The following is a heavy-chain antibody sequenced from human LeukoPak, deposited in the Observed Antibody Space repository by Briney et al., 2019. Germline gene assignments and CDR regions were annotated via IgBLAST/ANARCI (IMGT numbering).Heavy chain of an antibody. CDR3: ARDDYGGNDY. D-gene: IGHD4-23*01. V-gene: IGHV3-53*04. Sequence: PGGSLRLSCAASGFTFGSNYMSWVRQAPGKGLEWVSVIYSGGSTYYADSVKSRFTISRHNSKNTLYLQMNSLRTEDTAVYYCARDDYGGNDYWGQGTLVTVSS. CDR1: GFTFGSNY. CDR2: IYSGGST. J-gene: IGHJ4*02.